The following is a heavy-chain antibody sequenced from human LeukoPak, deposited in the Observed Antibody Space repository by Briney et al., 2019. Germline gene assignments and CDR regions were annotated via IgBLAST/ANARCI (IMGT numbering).Heavy chain of an antibody. Sequence: GASVKVSCKASGGTFSSYAISWVRQAPGQGLEWMGRIIPILGIANYAQKFQGRVTITADKSTSTAYMELSSLRSEDTAVYYCARDRGWGFIEYSSSSTQPEFDYWGQGTLVTVSS. J-gene: IGHJ4*02. CDR3: ARDRGWGFIEYSSSSTQPEFDY. CDR2: IIPILGIA. V-gene: IGHV1-69*04. D-gene: IGHD6-6*01. CDR1: GGTFSSYA.